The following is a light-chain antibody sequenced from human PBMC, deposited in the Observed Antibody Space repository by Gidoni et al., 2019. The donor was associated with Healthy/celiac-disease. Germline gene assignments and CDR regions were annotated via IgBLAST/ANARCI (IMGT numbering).Light chain of an antibody. CDR2: AAS. J-gene: IGKJ3*01. Sequence: DIQLTHSPSSLSVSVGDRVTITCRASQSISSYLAWYQQKPGKAPKLLIYAASSLQSGVPSRFSGSGSGTEFTLTISSLQPEDFATYYCQQHNSYPVTFXPXTKVDIK. V-gene: IGKV1-9*01. CDR1: QSISSY. CDR3: QQHNSYPVT.